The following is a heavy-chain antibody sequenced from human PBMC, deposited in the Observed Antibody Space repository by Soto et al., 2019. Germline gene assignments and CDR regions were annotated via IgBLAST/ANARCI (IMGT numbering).Heavy chain of an antibody. Sequence: PGGSLRLSCAASGFTLSSYGMHWVRQAPGKGLEWVAVISYDGSNKYYADSVKGRFTISRDNSKNTLYLQMNSLRAEDTAVYYCANDAQHSPGIAVAGTIGVNYYYYGMDVWGQGTTVTVSS. CDR2: ISYDGSNK. D-gene: IGHD6-19*01. V-gene: IGHV3-30*18. J-gene: IGHJ6*02. CDR1: GFTLSSYG. CDR3: ANDAQHSPGIAVAGTIGVNYYYYGMDV.